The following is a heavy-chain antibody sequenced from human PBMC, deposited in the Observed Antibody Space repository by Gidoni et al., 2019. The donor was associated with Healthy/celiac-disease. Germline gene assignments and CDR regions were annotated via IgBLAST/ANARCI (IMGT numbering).Heavy chain of an antibody. CDR2: IYYSGST. V-gene: IGHV4-39*07. CDR1: GGSISSSSYY. CDR3: ARDSEYSSSSGPLLGMDV. D-gene: IGHD6-6*01. Sequence: QLQLQESGPGLVKPSETLSLTCTVSGGSISSSSYYWGWIRHPPGKGLEWIGSIYYSGSTYYNPSLKSRVTISVDTSKNQFSLKLSSVTAADTAVYYCARDSEYSSSSGPLLGMDVWGQGTTVTVSS. J-gene: IGHJ6*02.